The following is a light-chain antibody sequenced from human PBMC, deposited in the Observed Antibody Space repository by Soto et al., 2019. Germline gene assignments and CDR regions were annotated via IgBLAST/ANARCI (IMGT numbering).Light chain of an antibody. CDR3: CSYAGRNTYVV. CDR1: SNDVGSYNL. J-gene: IGLJ2*01. CDR2: EGT. Sequence: QSALTQPASVSASPGQSITISCTGTSNDVGSYNLVSWYQQYPGKAPELMIYEGTKRPSGVSDRFSGSTSGNTASLIISGLQADDEADYYCCSYAGRNTYVVFGGGTKVTVL. V-gene: IGLV2-23*01.